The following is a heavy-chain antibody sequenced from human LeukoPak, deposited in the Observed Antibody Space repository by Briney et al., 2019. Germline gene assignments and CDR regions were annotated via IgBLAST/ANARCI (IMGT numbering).Heavy chain of an antibody. CDR3: ARADYGDYEYSY. V-gene: IGHV1-46*01. CDR2: INPSGGST. D-gene: IGHD4-17*01. J-gene: IGHJ4*02. Sequence: ASVKVSCKASGYTFTSYYMHWVRQAPGQGLEWMGIINPSGGSTSYAQKFQGRVTMARDTSTSTVYMELSSLRSEDTAVYYCARADYGDYEYSYWGQGTLTTVSS. CDR1: GYTFTSYY.